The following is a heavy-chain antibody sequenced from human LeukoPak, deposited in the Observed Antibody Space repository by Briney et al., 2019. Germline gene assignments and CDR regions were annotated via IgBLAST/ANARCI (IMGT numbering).Heavy chain of an antibody. CDR2: IYYSGST. CDR3: ARYDSSGKGLDY. J-gene: IGHJ4*02. CDR1: GGSISSYY. V-gene: IGHV4-59*01. Sequence: SETLSLTCTVSGGSISSYYWSWIRQPPGKGLEWIGYIYYSGSTNYNPSLKSRVTISVDTSKNQFSLKLSSVTAADTAVYYCARYDSSGKGLDYWGQGILVTVSS. D-gene: IGHD3-22*01.